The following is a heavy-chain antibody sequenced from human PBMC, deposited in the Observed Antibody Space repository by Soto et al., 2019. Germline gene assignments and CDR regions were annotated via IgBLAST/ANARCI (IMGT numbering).Heavy chain of an antibody. CDR1: GYTFTGYY. J-gene: IGHJ4*02. CDR2: INPNSGGT. Sequence: ASVKVSCKASGYTFTGYYMHWVRQAPGQGLEWMGWINPNSGGTNYAQKFQGRVTMTRDTSISTAYMELSRLRSDDTAVYYCATKDNGKYYFDFWGQGTLVTVSS. V-gene: IGHV1-2*02. CDR3: ATKDNGKYYFDF. D-gene: IGHD1-26*01.